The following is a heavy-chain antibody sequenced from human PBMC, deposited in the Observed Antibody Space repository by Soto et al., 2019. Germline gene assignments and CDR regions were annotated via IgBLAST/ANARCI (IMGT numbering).Heavy chain of an antibody. Sequence: SETLSLTCTVSGGSISSGGYYWSWIRQHPGKGLEWIGYIYYSGSTYYNPSLKSRVTISVDTSKNQFSLKLSSVTAADTAVYYCARGIDCSSTSCYPMRGYYFDYWGQGTLVTAPQ. CDR1: GGSISSGGYY. D-gene: IGHD2-2*01. V-gene: IGHV4-31*03. CDR3: ARGIDCSSTSCYPMRGYYFDY. J-gene: IGHJ4*02. CDR2: IYYSGST.